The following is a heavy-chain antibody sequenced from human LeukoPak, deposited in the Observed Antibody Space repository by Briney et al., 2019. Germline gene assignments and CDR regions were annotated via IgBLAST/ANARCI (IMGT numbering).Heavy chain of an antibody. CDR3: VKDRPCDICSPMDA. V-gene: IGHV3-23*01. CDR1: GFTFTGYS. D-gene: IGHD2-15*01. Sequence: GGSLRLSCVASGFTFTGYSMSWVRQAPGKGLEWVTGLGRSGEYTYYADSVKGRFTISRDNSKDTVYLQMNSLRAEDTATYYCVKDRPCDICSPMDAWGPGTMVTVSS. J-gene: IGHJ6*02. CDR2: LGRSGEYT.